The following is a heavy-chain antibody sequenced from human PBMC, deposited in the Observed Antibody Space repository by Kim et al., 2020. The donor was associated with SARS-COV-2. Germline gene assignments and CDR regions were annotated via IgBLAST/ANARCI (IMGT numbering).Heavy chain of an antibody. Sequence: SVKVSCKASGGTFSSYAFNWVRQAPGQGLEWMGGIIPIFSTANYAQNFQGRVTITADESTSTAYMELSSLRSEDTAVYYCARAVVVVIAAQHGWFDPWGQGTLVTVSS. D-gene: IGHD2-15*01. J-gene: IGHJ5*02. CDR2: IIPIFSTA. CDR1: GGTFSSYA. CDR3: ARAVVVVIAAQHGWFDP. V-gene: IGHV1-69*13.